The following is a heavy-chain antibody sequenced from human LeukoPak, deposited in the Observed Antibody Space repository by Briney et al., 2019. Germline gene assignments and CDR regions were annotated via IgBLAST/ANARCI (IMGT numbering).Heavy chain of an antibody. CDR2: IYYTGNT. J-gene: IGHJ5*02. CDR1: GDSIRTSSSY. V-gene: IGHV4-39*01. CDR3: ARAGYSSSWDWFDP. D-gene: IGHD6-13*01. Sequence: PSETLSLTCTVSGDSIRTSSSYWGWIRQPPGKGLEWIGSIYYTGNTYYNTSLKSRVIISVDTSKNQFSLKLNSVTAADTAVYYCARAGYSSSWDWFDPWGQGTLVTVSS.